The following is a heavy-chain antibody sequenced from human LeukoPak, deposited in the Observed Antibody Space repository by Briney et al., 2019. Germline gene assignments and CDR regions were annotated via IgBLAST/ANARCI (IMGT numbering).Heavy chain of an antibody. CDR3: SKDRGVFGVAYSLDY. CDR2: ISYDGSNK. Sequence: GSLRLSCAASGFTFSSYAMHWVRQAPGKGLEWVAVISYDGSNKYYADSVKGRFTISRDLSKNTLFLQINSLRPEDTAVYYCSKDRGVFGVAYSLDYWGQGTLVTVSS. V-gene: IGHV3-30-3*01. CDR1: GFTFSSYA. J-gene: IGHJ4*02. D-gene: IGHD3-3*01.